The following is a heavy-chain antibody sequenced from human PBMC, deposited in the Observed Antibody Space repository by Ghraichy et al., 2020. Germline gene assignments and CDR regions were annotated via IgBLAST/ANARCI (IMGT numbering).Heavy chain of an antibody. V-gene: IGHV4-34*01. D-gene: IGHD2-8*01. CDR1: GGSFSGYY. Sequence: SETLSLTCAVYGGSFSGYYWSWIRQPPGKGLEWIGEINHSGSTNYNPSLKSRVTISVDTSKNQFSLKLSSVTAADTAVYYCARHFGRVYAQNWYFDLWGRGTLVTVSS. CDR2: INHSGST. J-gene: IGHJ2*01. CDR3: ARHFGRVYAQNWYFDL.